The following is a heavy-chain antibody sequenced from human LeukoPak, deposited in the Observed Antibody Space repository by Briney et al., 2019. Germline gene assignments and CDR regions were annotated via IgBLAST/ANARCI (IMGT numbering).Heavy chain of an antibody. CDR2: IYHSGST. J-gene: IGHJ4*02. D-gene: IGHD3-3*01. CDR1: GASLNSGGYY. CDR3: ARQIFGVVTHFDY. V-gene: IGHV4-31*03. Sequence: SQTLSLTCTVSGASLNSGGYYWGWIRQHPGKGLEWIGYIYHSGSTYYNPSLKSRVTISVDRSKNQFSLKLSSVTAADTAVYYCARQIFGVVTHFDYWGQGTLVTVSS.